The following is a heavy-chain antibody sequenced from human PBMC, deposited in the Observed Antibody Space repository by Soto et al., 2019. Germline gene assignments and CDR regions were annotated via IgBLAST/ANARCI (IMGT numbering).Heavy chain of an antibody. CDR1: GYTFTSYY. V-gene: IGHV1-46*01. Sequence: GASVKVSCKASGYTFTSYYMHWVRQAPGQGLEWMGIINPSGGSTSYAQKFQGRVTMTRDTSTSTVYMELSSLRSEDTAVYYCARDQYYYDSSGYYYGLALSSRSIFDYWGQGTLVTVSS. D-gene: IGHD3-22*01. J-gene: IGHJ4*02. CDR2: INPSGGST. CDR3: ARDQYYYDSSGYYYGLALSSRSIFDY.